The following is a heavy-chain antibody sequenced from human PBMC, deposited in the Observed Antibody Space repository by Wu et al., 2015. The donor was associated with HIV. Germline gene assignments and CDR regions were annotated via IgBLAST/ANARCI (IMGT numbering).Heavy chain of an antibody. J-gene: IGHJ4*02. CDR2: ILPVFGTS. Sequence: QVQLVQSGAEVKKPGASVKVSCKASGYTFTGFYIHWVRQAPGQGLEWMGRILPVFGTSIYAQKFQGRVTITADESTSTAYMELSSLRSEDRGLYYCASSSLGYYLPFDYWGQGTLVTVSS. D-gene: IGHD3-3*01. V-gene: IGHV1-69*18. CDR1: GYTFTGFY. CDR3: ASSSLGYYLPFDY.